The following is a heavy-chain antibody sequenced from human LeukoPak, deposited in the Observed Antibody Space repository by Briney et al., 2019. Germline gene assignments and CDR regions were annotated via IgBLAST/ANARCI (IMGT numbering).Heavy chain of an antibody. CDR2: IIGSGLTT. V-gene: IGHV3-23*01. CDR1: GFTFSSYS. J-gene: IGHJ4*02. CDR3: AKDLSPGPD. Sequence: GGSLRLSCAASGFTFSSYSMNWVRQAPGKGLKWVSAIIGSGLTTYYADTVKGRFTISRDNSKNTLYLQMNSLRAEDTAVYYCAKDLSPGPDWGQGTLVTVSS.